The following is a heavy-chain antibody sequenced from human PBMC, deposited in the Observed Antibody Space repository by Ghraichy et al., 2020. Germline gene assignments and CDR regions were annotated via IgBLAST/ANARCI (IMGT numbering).Heavy chain of an antibody. V-gene: IGHV4-39*07. CDR3: ARESARSDFDY. CDR1: RGSVSISTNY. J-gene: IGHJ4*02. CDR2: IYFSGNT. Sequence: SQTLSHTCTVSRGSVSISTNYWGWVRQPPGKGLEWIGSIYFSGNTYYNPSLTSRVTISIDTSKNQFSLKVKSVTAADTAVYYCARESARSDFDYWGPGTLVTVSS.